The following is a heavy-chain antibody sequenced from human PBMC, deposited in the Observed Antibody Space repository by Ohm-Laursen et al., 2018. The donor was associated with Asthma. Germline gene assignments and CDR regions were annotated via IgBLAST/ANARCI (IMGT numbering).Heavy chain of an antibody. D-gene: IGHD4-17*01. J-gene: IGHJ6*02. CDR2: INHSGST. V-gene: IGHV4-34*01. CDR1: GGSFSGYY. Sequence: GTLSLTCAVYGGSFSGYYWSWIRQPPGKGLEWIGEINHSGSTNYNPSLKSRVTISVDTSKNQFSLKLGSVTAADTAVYYCARDMGMTTVSYYYYGMDVWGQGTTVTVSS. CDR3: ARDMGMTTVSYYYYGMDV.